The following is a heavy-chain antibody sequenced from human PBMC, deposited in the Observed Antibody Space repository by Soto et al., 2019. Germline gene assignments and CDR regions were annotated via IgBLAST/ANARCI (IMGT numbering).Heavy chain of an antibody. CDR2: ISSSGSTI. CDR1: GFTFSSYE. V-gene: IGHV3-48*03. Sequence: GGSLRLSCAASGFTFSSYEMNWVRQAPGKGLEWVSYISSSGSTIYYADSVKGRFTISRDNAKNSLYLQMNSLIAEDTAVDYGASQAKPAYSNYDYWGQGTLVTVSS. J-gene: IGHJ4*02. D-gene: IGHD4-4*01. CDR3: ASQAKPAYSNYDY.